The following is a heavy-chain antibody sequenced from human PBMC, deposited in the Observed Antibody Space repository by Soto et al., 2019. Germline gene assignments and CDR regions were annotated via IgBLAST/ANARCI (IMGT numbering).Heavy chain of an antibody. CDR2: INLDGSSP. CDR1: EFTCSRWW. CDR3: TTSGPHYSAYYLPNY. D-gene: IGHD3-22*01. J-gene: IGHJ4*02. Sequence: PGGSLRLSCVASEFTCSRWWGHWVRQATGKGLVWFAYINLDGSSPRYADCVKGRFTISRDNAKNTVYLQLNSLRAEDAARYYCTTSGPHYSAYYLPNYGGQGTLDTVSS. V-gene: IGHV3-74*01.